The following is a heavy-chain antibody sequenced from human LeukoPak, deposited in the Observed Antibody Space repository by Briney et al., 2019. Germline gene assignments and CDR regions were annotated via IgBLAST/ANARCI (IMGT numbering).Heavy chain of an antibody. Sequence: PGGSLRLSCAASGFTFSSYAMHWVRQAPGKGLEYVSAISSNGGSTYYANSVKGRFTISRDNSKNTLYLQMSSLRAEDMAVYYCARDGRGSYPIYYFDYWGQGTLVTVSS. CDR2: ISSNGGST. CDR1: GFTFSSYA. V-gene: IGHV3-64*01. CDR3: ARDGRGSYPIYYFDY. J-gene: IGHJ4*02. D-gene: IGHD1-26*01.